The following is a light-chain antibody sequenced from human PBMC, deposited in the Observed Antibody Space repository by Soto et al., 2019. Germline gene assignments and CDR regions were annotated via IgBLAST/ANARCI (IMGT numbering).Light chain of an antibody. CDR1: NIGTKS. V-gene: IGLV3-21*02. CDR2: NDS. Sequence: SSELSQPPSGSGAPGQTARITCGGNNIGTKSVHWYQQKPGQAPVLVVFNDSDRPSGIPERFSGSNSGDTATTATLTISRVEAGDEADYYCQVWDSSSEWVFGGGTKMTVL. J-gene: IGLJ3*02. CDR3: QVWDSSSEWV.